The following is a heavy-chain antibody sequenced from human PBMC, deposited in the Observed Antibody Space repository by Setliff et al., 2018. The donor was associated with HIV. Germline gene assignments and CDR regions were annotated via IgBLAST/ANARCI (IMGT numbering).Heavy chain of an antibody. CDR1: GGSISSGSYY. D-gene: IGHD3-22*01. CDR2: IYTSGST. Sequence: SETLSLTCTVSGGSISSGSYYWSWLRQPAGKGLEWIGHIYTSGSTNSNPSLTSLVTISVDTPKNQFSLKLSSVTAADTAVYYCARVDSSRGLHAFDIWGQGTVVTVSS. V-gene: IGHV4-61*09. J-gene: IGHJ3*02. CDR3: ARVDSSRGLHAFDI.